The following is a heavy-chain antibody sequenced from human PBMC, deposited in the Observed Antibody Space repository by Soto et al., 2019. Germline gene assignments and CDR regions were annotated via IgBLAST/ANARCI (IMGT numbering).Heavy chain of an antibody. CDR3: ARHSNGLRFSPYYFDY. D-gene: IGHD3-3*01. V-gene: IGHV5-51*01. CDR2: IYPGDSDT. J-gene: IGHJ4*02. Sequence: EVQLVQSGAEVKKPGESLKISCKGSGYSFTSYWIGWVRQMPGKGLEWMGIIYPGDSDTRYSPPFQGQVTISADKSISTAYRQWSSLKASDTAMYYCARHSNGLRFSPYYFDYWGQGTLVTVSS. CDR1: GYSFTSYW.